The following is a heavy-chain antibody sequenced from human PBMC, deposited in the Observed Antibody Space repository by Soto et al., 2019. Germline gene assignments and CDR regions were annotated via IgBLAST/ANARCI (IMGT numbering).Heavy chain of an antibody. CDR3: ARDAPGAAPY. CDR1: GGPVINGDSY. V-gene: IGHV4-31*03. J-gene: IGHJ4*02. CDR2: INYRGTT. Sequence: QVQLQESGPGLVKPSQTLSLTCTVSGGPVINGDSYLNWIRQHPEKGLEWMGYINYRGTTNYNAALXXRILXSVDTSKNQFSLRLTSVTAADTAVYYCARDAPGAAPYWGQGTLVTVSS. D-gene: IGHD6-13*01.